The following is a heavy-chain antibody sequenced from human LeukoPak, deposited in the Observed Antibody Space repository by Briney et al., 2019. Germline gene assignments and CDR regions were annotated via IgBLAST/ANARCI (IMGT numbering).Heavy chain of an antibody. CDR2: ISSSSSYI. V-gene: IGHV3-21*01. CDR1: GFIFSDHY. D-gene: IGHD6-13*01. J-gene: IGHJ6*03. CDR3: ARVIAAAGTHYYYYYMDV. Sequence: GGSLRLSCAASGFIFSDHYMDWVRQAPGKGLEWVSSISSSSSYIYYADSVKGRFTISRDNAKNSLYLQMNSLRAEDTAVYYCARVIAAAGTHYYYYYMDVWGKGTTVTVSS.